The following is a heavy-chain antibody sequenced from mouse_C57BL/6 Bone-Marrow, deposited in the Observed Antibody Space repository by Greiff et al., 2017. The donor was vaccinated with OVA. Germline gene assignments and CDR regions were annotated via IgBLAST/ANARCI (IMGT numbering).Heavy chain of an antibody. CDR2: IDPENGDT. CDR1: GFNIKDDY. Sequence: EVKLMESGAELVRPGASVTLSCTASGFNIKDDYMHWVKQRPEQGLEWIGWIDPENGDTEYASKFQGKATITADTSSNTAYLQLSSLTSEDTAVYYCTTLDSSGPYAFAYWGQGTLVTVSA. D-gene: IGHD3-2*02. CDR3: TTLDSSGPYAFAY. V-gene: IGHV14-4*01. J-gene: IGHJ3*01.